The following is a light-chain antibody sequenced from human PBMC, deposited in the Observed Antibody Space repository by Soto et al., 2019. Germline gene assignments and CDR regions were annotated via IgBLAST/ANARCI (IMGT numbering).Light chain of an antibody. CDR3: SSYVGSSNWGVV. CDR2: DVS. J-gene: IGLJ2*01. Sequence: QSALTQPPSASGSPGQSVTISCTGTRSDLGGSNYVSWYQQHPGKAPKLLIYDVSKRPSGVPHRFSGSKSGSTASLTVSGLQAEDEADYYCSSYVGSSNWGVVFGGGTKLTVL. V-gene: IGLV2-8*01. CDR1: RSDLGGSNY.